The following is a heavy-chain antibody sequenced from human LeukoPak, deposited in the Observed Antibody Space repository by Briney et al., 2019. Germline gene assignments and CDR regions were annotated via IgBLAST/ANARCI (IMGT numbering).Heavy chain of an antibody. J-gene: IGHJ6*03. CDR1: GYTFTGYY. Sequence: ASVKVSCKASGYTFTGYYMHWVRQAPGQGLEWMGWINPNSGGTNYAQKFQGRVTMTRDTSISTAYMELSRLSSDDTAVYYCAREGTHYYYYMDVWGKGTTVTVSS. V-gene: IGHV1-2*02. CDR2: INPNSGGT. CDR3: AREGTHYYYYMDV.